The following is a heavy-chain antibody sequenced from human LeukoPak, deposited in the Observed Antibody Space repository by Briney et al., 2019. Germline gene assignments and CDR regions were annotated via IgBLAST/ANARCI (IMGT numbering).Heavy chain of an antibody. J-gene: IGHJ4*02. CDR1: GYTFTNYY. Sequence: ASVKVSCKASGYTFTNYYMHWVRQAPGQGVEGMGWINPNDGDTNYAQKFQGRVTITRDTSITTAHMEVSRLRSDDTAVYYCARANFLYCSSSTCLFDYWGQGTLVTVSS. V-gene: IGHV1-2*02. CDR3: ARANFLYCSSSTCLFDY. CDR2: INPNDGDT. D-gene: IGHD2-2*01.